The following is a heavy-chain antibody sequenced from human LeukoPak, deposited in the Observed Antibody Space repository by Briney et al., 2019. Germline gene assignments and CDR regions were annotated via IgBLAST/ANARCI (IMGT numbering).Heavy chain of an antibody. CDR2: ISGSGGST. CDR1: GFXFTSYA. Sequence: PGGSLRLSCAASGFXFTSYAMNWVRQAPGKGLEWVSSISGSGGSTYYADSVKGRFTISRDNPKNTLYLQMNSLRAEDTAVYYCAKGGATTTTAPGWNYWGQGTLVTVSS. D-gene: IGHD4-17*01. V-gene: IGHV3-23*01. J-gene: IGHJ4*02. CDR3: AKGGATTTTAPGWNY.